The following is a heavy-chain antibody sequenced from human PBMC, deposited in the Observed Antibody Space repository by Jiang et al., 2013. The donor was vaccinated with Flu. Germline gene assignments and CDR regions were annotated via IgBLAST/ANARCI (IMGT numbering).Heavy chain of an antibody. D-gene: IGHD3-10*01. J-gene: IGHJ4*02. Sequence: SGAEVKKPGASVKVSCKASGYIFTNYYLHWVRRAPGRGLEWMGMINPTSGSTDYPQKFQGRVTMTRDTSTSTVYMELRSLKSEDTAVYYCARGESLGRSFDYWGQGTLVTVSS. CDR1: GYIFTNYY. CDR3: ARGESLGRSFDY. V-gene: IGHV1-46*01. CDR2: INPTSGST.